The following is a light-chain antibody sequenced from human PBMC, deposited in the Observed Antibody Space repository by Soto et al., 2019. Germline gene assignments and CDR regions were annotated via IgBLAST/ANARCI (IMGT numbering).Light chain of an antibody. CDR3: QAWDSNTGEV. Sequence: SSELTQPPSVSVSPGQTASITCSGDKLGDKYPCWYQQKPGQSPVLVIYQDTERPSGIPERFSGSNSGNTATLTISGTQAMDEADYCCQAWDSNTGEVFGGGTKLTVL. CDR1: KLGDKY. J-gene: IGLJ2*01. CDR2: QDT. V-gene: IGLV3-1*01.